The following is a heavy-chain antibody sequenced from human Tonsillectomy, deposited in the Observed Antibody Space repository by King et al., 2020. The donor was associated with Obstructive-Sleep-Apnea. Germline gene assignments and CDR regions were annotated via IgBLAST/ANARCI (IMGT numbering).Heavy chain of an antibody. Sequence: QLQESGPGLVKPSETLSLTCTVSGSSISSYYWSWIRQPPGEGREWLGHIYYMGSTNYNPSLKIRVTISVDTSKNHFSLKLSSVTADKPAVYYCGGGGGYGYSDYWGQGTLVTVSS. V-gene: IGHV4-59*08. D-gene: IGHD5-18*01. CDR2: IYYMGST. J-gene: IGHJ4*02. CDR3: GGGGGYGYSDY. CDR1: GSSISSYY.